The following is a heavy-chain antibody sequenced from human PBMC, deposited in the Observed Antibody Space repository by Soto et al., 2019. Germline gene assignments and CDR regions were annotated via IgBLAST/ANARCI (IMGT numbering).Heavy chain of an antibody. CDR1: GFTFSSYW. D-gene: IGHD3-3*02. J-gene: IGHJ6*03. CDR2: INSDGSST. Sequence: PGGSLRLSCAASGFTFSSYWMHRVRQAPGKGLVWVSRINSDGSSTSYADSVKGRFTISRDNAKNTLYLQMNSLRAEDTAVYYCARGGIFGVVTLFYYYYYMDVWGKGTTVTVSS. V-gene: IGHV3-74*01. CDR3: ARGGIFGVVTLFYYYYYMDV.